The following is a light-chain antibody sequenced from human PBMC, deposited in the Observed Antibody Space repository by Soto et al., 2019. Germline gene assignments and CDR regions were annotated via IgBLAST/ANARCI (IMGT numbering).Light chain of an antibody. J-gene: IGKJ3*01. CDR1: QSVSSY. CDR3: QHYNNWPPT. V-gene: IGKV3-15*01. Sequence: EIVLTQSPATLSLSPGERATLSCRASQSVSSYLAWYQQKPGQGPSLLIYYASTRATGVPDRFTGSGSGTEFTLTISSLQSEDSGVYHCQHYNNWPPTFGPGTKVEIK. CDR2: YAS.